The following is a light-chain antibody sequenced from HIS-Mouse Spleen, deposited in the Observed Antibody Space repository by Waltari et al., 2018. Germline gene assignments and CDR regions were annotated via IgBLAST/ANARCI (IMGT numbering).Light chain of an antibody. Sequence: SYALTQPSSASVSPAQKARITCSGDVLAKKYARWFQQKPGQAPVLVIYKDSERPSGIPERFSGSSSGTTVTLTISGAQVEDEADYYCYSAADNNLGVFGGGTKLTVL. V-gene: IGLV3-27*01. CDR2: KDS. J-gene: IGLJ3*02. CDR3: YSAADNNLGV. CDR1: VLAKKY.